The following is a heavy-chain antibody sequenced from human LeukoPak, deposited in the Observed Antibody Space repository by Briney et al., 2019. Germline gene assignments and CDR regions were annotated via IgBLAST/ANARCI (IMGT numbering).Heavy chain of an antibody. D-gene: IGHD6-13*01. CDR1: GFTFRNYR. CDR2: IKQDGSEK. CDR3: AKCGVFGYSSLPYYYYGMDV. V-gene: IGHV3-7*02. J-gene: IGHJ6*02. Sequence: QSGGSLRLSCAASGFTFRNYRLNWVRQAPGKGLEWVANIKQDGSEKYYVDSLKGRFTISRDNAKNSLFLQMNSLRAEDTAVYYCAKCGVFGYSSLPYYYYGMDVWGQGTTVTVSS.